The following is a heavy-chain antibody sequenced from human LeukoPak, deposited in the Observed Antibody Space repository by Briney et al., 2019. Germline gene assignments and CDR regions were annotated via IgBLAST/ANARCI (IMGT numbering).Heavy chain of an antibody. CDR1: GFTFSIYS. J-gene: IGHJ4*02. V-gene: IGHV3-48*01. D-gene: IGHD5-18*01. CDR2: ISGSSNTI. Sequence: SGGSLRLSCAASGFTFSIYSMNWVRQARGKAREWVSYISGSSNTIYYADSVKGRFTISRDNAKNSLYLQMNSLRAEDTALYYCATPADTTLDYWGQGTLVTVSS. CDR3: ATPADTTLDY.